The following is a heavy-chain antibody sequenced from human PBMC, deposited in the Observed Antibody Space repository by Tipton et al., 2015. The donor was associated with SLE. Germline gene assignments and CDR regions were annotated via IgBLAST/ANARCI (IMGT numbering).Heavy chain of an antibody. V-gene: IGHV5-51*01. D-gene: IGHD3-22*01. CDR1: GYTFANFW. CDR2: IYPGDSDT. CDR3: ARDPHYDSTGFLDYFDY. Sequence: VQLVQSGAEVKKPGESLKISCRVSGYTFANFWISWVRQTPGKGLEWMGIIYPGDSDTRYSPSFQGRVTISADKTISAAYLQWSSLEASDTAMYFCARDPHYDSTGFLDYFDYWGQGTLVTVSS. J-gene: IGHJ4*01.